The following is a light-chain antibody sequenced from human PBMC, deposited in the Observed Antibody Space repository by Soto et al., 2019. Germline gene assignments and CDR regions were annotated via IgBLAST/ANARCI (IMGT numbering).Light chain of an antibody. V-gene: IGKV2-24*01. CDR3: MEGAHLRT. Sequence: DIVLTQSPLSLLVTLGQPASISCRASQGLVHIDGTTYLSWLHQRPGLPPRLLIYKISVRLPGVPDRFSGSGAGTYFPLKTSRVEAEDVVIYYCMEGAHLRTFGQGTKVELK. CDR2: KIS. CDR1: QGLVHIDGTTY. J-gene: IGKJ1*01.